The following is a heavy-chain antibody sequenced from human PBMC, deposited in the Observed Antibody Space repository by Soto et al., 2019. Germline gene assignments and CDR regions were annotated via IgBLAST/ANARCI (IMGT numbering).Heavy chain of an antibody. Sequence: EVQLVESGGGLVQPGRSLRLSCAASGFSFDEYGMHWVRQAPGKSLEWVSGISWNSGTIGYADSVKGRFSISRDNAKKSLYLQMNSLRAEDRALYYCAKSKGGTANGMDVWGQGTTVIVSS. CDR3: AKSKGGTANGMDV. V-gene: IGHV3-9*01. CDR1: GFSFDEYG. CDR2: ISWNSGTI. D-gene: IGHD2-21*02. J-gene: IGHJ6*02.